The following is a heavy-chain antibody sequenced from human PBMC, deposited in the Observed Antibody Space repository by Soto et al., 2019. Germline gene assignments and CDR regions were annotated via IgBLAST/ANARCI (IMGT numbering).Heavy chain of an antibody. Sequence: QAGGSLRLSCSASGFTFSSFAMHWVRQAPDKGLHYVSAISNHGGSTYYADSVKGRFTMSRDNSKSALFLQMSSLSPEDTGVYYCVKSFVSPIRGFSYYYGWDVWGQGTTVTVSS. CDR3: VKSFVSPIRGFSYYYGWDV. CDR2: ISNHGGST. V-gene: IGHV3-64D*06. D-gene: IGHD3-3*01. CDR1: GFTFSSFA. J-gene: IGHJ6*02.